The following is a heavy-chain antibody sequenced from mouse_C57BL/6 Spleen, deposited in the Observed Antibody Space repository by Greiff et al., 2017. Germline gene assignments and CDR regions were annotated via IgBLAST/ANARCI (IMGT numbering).Heavy chain of an antibody. CDR1: GYTFTSYW. CDR2: IYPSDSET. CDR3: ARRGITGAFDY. Sequence: QVHVQQPGAELVRPGSSVKLSCKASGYTFTSYWLDWVKQRPGQGLEWIGNIYPSDSETHYNQQFKDKATLTVDKSSSTAYMQLSSLTSEDSAVYYCARRGITGAFDYWGRGSTLTSSS. J-gene: IGHJ2*01. V-gene: IGHV1-61*01. D-gene: IGHD4-1*01.